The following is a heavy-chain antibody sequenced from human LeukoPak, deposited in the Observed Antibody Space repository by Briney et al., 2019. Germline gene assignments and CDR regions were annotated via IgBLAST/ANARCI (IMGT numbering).Heavy chain of an antibody. CDR2: ISSGTVGTT. J-gene: IGHJ4*02. Sequence: PGGSLRLSCAASGFTFSSSAMTWVRQAPGKGLEWVSGISSGTVGTTYYADSVKGRFTISRDNSKNTLYLQMNSLRAEDTAVYYCAKETLYDYGSGGYSSFDYWGQGTLVTVSS. V-gene: IGHV3-23*01. D-gene: IGHD3-10*01. CDR1: GFTFSSSA. CDR3: AKETLYDYGSGGYSSFDY.